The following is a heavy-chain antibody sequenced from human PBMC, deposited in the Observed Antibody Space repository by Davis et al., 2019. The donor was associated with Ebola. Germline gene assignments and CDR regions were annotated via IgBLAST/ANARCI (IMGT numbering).Heavy chain of an antibody. Sequence: GESLKISCAASGFTFSNAWMSWVRQAPGKGLEWVGRIKSKTDGGTTDYAAPVKGRFTISRDDSKNTLYLQMNSLKTEDTAVYYCTTVRTGIRNAFDIWGQGTMVTVSS. D-gene: IGHD3/OR15-3a*01. CDR1: GFTFSNAW. CDR3: TTVRTGIRNAFDI. J-gene: IGHJ3*02. V-gene: IGHV3-15*01. CDR2: IKSKTDGGTT.